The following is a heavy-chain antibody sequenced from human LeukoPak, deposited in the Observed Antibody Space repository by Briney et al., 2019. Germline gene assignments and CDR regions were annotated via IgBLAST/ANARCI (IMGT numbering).Heavy chain of an antibody. V-gene: IGHV3-23*01. Sequence: GGSLRLSCAASGFTVSSNYMSWVRQAPGKGLEWVSAISGSGGSTYYADSVKGRFTISRDNSKNSLYLQMNSLRAEDTAVYYCATLNRVYQDYWGQGTLVTVSS. D-gene: IGHD6-13*01. CDR2: ISGSGGST. J-gene: IGHJ4*02. CDR1: GFTVSSNY. CDR3: ATLNRVYQDY.